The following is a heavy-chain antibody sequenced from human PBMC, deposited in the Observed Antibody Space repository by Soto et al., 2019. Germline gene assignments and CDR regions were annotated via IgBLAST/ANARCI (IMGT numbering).Heavy chain of an antibody. J-gene: IGHJ4*02. D-gene: IGHD5-18*01. Sequence: ASVKVSCKASGYTFTSYGISWVRQAPGQGLEWMGWISTYNGNTKYAQKFQGRVTMTTDTSTSTAYMELRSLRSDDTAVYYCASRLKDVDTALITPFDYWGQGTLVTVSS. V-gene: IGHV1-18*01. CDR1: GYTFTSYG. CDR3: ASRLKDVDTALITPFDY. CDR2: ISTYNGNT.